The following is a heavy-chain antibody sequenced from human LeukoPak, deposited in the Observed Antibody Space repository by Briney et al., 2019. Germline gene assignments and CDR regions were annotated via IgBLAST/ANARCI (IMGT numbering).Heavy chain of an antibody. CDR1: GFTFSSYG. D-gene: IGHD2-21*02. V-gene: IGHV3-30*18. Sequence: GGSLRLSCAASGFTFSSYGMHWVRQAPGKGLEWVAVISYDGSNKYYADSVKGRFTISRDNSKNTLYLQMNSLRAEDTAVYYCAKDFWAYCGGDCYSPDYWGQGTLVTVSS. J-gene: IGHJ4*02. CDR2: ISYDGSNK. CDR3: AKDFWAYCGGDCYSPDY.